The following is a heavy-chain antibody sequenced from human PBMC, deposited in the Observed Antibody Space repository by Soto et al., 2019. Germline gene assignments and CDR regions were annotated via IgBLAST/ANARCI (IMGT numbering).Heavy chain of an antibody. Sequence: QVQLVQSGAEVKKPGSSVKVSCKASGGTFSSYAISWVRQAPGQGLEWMGGIIPIFGTANYAQKFQGRVTITADESTSTAYMELSSLRSEDTALYYCARVCPSSGYYYDDYYFDYWGQGTLVTVSS. V-gene: IGHV1-69*01. D-gene: IGHD3-22*01. CDR2: IIPIFGTA. CDR1: GGTFSSYA. CDR3: ARVCPSSGYYYDDYYFDY. J-gene: IGHJ4*02.